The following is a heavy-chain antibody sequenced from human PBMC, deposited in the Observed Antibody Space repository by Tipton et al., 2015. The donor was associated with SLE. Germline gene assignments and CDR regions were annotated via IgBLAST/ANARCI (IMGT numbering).Heavy chain of an antibody. V-gene: IGHV4-59*01. J-gene: IGHJ4*02. D-gene: IGHD6-13*01. CDR3: AREGGRQQLAYFDS. Sequence: TLSLTCTVSGGSISSYYWSWIRQPPGKGLEWIGYIYYSGSTNYNPSLKSHVTISVDTSKNQFYLKLSSVTAADTAVDYCAREGGRQQLAYFDSWGQGTLVTVSS. CDR2: IYYSGST. CDR1: GGSISSYY.